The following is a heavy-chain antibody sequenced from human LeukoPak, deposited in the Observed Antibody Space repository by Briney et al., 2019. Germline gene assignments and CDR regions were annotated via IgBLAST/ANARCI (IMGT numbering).Heavy chain of an antibody. CDR2: IYPGDSVT. CDR1: GYSFTNYW. D-gene: IGHD6-19*01. CDR3: ARLDRVAVAGTGRYYYYGMDV. J-gene: IGHJ6*02. Sequence: GESLKISCKGSGYSFTNYWIGWVRQMPGKGLEWMGIIYPGDSVTRYSASFQGQVTISADKSISTAYLQWSSLKAPDTAMYYCARLDRVAVAGTGRYYYYGMDVWGQGTTVTVSS. V-gene: IGHV5-51*01.